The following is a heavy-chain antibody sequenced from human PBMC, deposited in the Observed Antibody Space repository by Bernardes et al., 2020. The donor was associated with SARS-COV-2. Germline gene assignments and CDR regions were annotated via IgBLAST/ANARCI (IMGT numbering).Heavy chain of an antibody. CDR2: ISGSGGST. D-gene: IGHD3-16*01. J-gene: IGHJ6*02. Sequence: GGSLRLSCAASGFTFSSYAMSWVRQAPGKGLEWVSAISGSGGSTYYADSVKGRFTISRDNSKNTLYLQMNSLRAEDTAVYYCAKDFTWLGYYYYGMDVWGQGTTVTVSS. CDR3: AKDFTWLGYYYYGMDV. V-gene: IGHV3-23*01. CDR1: GFTFSSYA.